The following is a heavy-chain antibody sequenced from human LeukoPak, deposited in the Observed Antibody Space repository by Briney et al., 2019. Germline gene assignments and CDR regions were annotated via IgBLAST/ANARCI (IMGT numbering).Heavy chain of an antibody. J-gene: IGHJ4*02. Sequence: PSETLSLTCTVSGVSISSSSYYWGWIRQPPGKGLEWIGSIYYSGSTNYNPSLKSRVTISVDTSKNQFSLKLSSVTAADTAVYYCARAPYDYVWGSYRYPYFDYWGQGTLVTVSS. CDR2: IYYSGST. CDR1: GVSISSSSYY. D-gene: IGHD3-16*02. V-gene: IGHV4-39*07. CDR3: ARAPYDYVWGSYRYPYFDY.